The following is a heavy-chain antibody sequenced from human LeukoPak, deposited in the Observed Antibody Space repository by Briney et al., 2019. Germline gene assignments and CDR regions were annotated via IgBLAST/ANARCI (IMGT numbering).Heavy chain of an antibody. Sequence: SETLSLTCTVSGGSISSSSYYWGWIRQPPGKGLEWIGSIYYSGSTYYNPSLKSRVTISVDTSKNQFSLKLSSVTAADTAVYYCAGEGDIVGATSPDYWGQGTLVTVSS. J-gene: IGHJ4*02. D-gene: IGHD1-26*01. CDR3: AGEGDIVGATSPDY. CDR1: GGSISSSSYY. CDR2: IYYSGST. V-gene: IGHV4-39*02.